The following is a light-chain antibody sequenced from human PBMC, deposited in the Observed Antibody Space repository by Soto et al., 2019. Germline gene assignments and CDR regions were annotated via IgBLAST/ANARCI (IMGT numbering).Light chain of an antibody. V-gene: IGKV1-5*03. CDR2: KAS. J-gene: IGKJ1*01. CDR1: QSISSW. Sequence: DIQMTQSRSTLSASVGDRVTITCRASQSISSWLAWYQQKPGKAPKLLIYKASSLESGVPSRFSGSGSGTEFTLTISNLQPDDFATYFCQQYNNYPRTFGQGTKVDI. CDR3: QQYNNYPRT.